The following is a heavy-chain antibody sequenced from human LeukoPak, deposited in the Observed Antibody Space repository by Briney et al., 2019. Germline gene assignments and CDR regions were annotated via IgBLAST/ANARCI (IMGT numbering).Heavy chain of an antibody. J-gene: IGHJ5*02. V-gene: IGHV1-18*01. CDR1: GYTFTSYG. Sequence: ASVKVSCKASGYTFTSYGISWVRQAPGQGLEWMGWISAYNGNANYAQKLQGRVTMTTDTSTSTAYMELSRLRSDDTAVYYCARDFVVVVAATITANWFDPWGQGTLVTVSS. D-gene: IGHD2-15*01. CDR2: ISAYNGNA. CDR3: ARDFVVVVAATITANWFDP.